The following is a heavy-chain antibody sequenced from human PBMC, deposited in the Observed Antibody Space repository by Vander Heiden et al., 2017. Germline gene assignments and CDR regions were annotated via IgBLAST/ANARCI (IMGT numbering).Heavy chain of an antibody. Sequence: QVQLVESGGGLVKPGGSLRLSCVASGFTLSDNYMTWMRQAPGKGLEWVSYISSSGKTIYYADSVRGRFTISRDNAKNSMSLQMDSLRAEDTDTYYCARYYYGAFDSWGQGTMLT. J-gene: IGHJ3*02. CDR2: ISSSGKTI. CDR1: GFTLSDNY. CDR3: ARYYYGAFDS. D-gene: IGHD3-22*01. V-gene: IGHV3-11*01.